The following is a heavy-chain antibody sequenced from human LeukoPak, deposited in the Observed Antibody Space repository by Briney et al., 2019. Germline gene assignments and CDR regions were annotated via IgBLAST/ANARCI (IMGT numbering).Heavy chain of an antibody. CDR3: ARGQLADVY. D-gene: IGHD2-15*01. CDR1: GFTFSTYW. J-gene: IGHJ4*02. Sequence: GGSLRLSCAASGFTFSTYWMSWVRQAPGKGLEWVAKIKQDGSEKCYVDSVKGRFTISRDNAKNSVYLQMSSLRVEDTAVYYCARGQLADVYWGQGAPVTASS. CDR2: IKQDGSEK. V-gene: IGHV3-7*01.